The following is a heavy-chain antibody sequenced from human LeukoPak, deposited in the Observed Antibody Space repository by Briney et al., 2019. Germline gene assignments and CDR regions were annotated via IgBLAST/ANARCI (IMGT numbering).Heavy chain of an antibody. Sequence: GGSLRLSCAASGFTVSSNYMSWVRQAPGKGLEWVSVIYSGGSTYYADSVKGRFTISRDNSKNTLYLQMNSLRAEDTAVYYCARGGFDYGDYGDLDYWGQGTLVTVSS. CDR1: GFTVSSNY. CDR3: ARGGFDYGDYGDLDY. J-gene: IGHJ4*02. V-gene: IGHV3-53*01. D-gene: IGHD4-17*01. CDR2: IYSGGST.